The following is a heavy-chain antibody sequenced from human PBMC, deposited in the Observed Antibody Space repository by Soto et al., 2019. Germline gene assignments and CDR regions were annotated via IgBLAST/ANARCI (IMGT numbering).Heavy chain of an antibody. V-gene: IGHV3-30*18. CDR1: GFTFSSYG. CDR2: ISYDGSNK. Sequence: GGSLRLSCAASGFTFSSYGMHWVRQAPGKGLEWVAVISYDGSNKYYAEYVKGRLTISRDNSKNTLYLQMNRLRAEDTAVYYCAKPYYDFWSGYYTPWFDYWGQGTLVTVSS. D-gene: IGHD3-3*01. CDR3: AKPYYDFWSGYYTPWFDY. J-gene: IGHJ4*02.